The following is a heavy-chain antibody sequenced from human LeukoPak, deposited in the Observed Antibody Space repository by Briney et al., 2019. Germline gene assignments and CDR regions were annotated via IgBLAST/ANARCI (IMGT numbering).Heavy chain of an antibody. V-gene: IGHV3-30*18. D-gene: IGHD1-26*01. CDR3: AKGMGAPYYFVY. Sequence: GRSMRPSCPPSAFTFSSYGTDWVRQAPGKGLEWVAVILYDGIKKYYADSVKGRFTISRDNSKNTLYLQMNSLRAEDTAVDYCAKGMGAPYYFVYWGQGTMV. CDR2: ILYDGIKK. CDR1: AFTFSSYG. J-gene: IGHJ4*02.